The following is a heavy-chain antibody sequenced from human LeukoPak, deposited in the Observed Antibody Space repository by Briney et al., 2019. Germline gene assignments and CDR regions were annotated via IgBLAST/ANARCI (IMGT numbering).Heavy chain of an antibody. CDR3: ARDRGITVAGRDY. CDR2: INPNSGGT. D-gene: IGHD6-19*01. Sequence: ASVKVSCKASGYTFTFYYMDWVRQAPGQGLEWMGWINPNSGGTNYAQKFQGRVTMTRDTSISTAYMELSRLRSDDTAVYYCARDRGITVAGRDYWGQGTLVTVSS. J-gene: IGHJ4*02. CDR1: GYTFTFYY. V-gene: IGHV1-2*02.